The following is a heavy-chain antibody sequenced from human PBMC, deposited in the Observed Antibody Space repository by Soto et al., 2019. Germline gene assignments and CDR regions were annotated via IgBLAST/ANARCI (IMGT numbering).Heavy chain of an antibody. CDR1: GGTFSSYA. CDR2: IIPIFGTA. V-gene: IGHV1-69*01. J-gene: IGHJ4*02. D-gene: IGHD4-17*01. Sequence: QVQLVQSGAEVKKPGSSVKVSCKASGGTFSSYAISWVRQAPGQGLEWMGGIIPIFGTANYAQKFQGRVTITADESTSKAYMELSILRSEDPAVYYCARDLDYGGNSSLLGDYWGQGTLVTVSS. CDR3: ARDLDYGGNSSLLGDY.